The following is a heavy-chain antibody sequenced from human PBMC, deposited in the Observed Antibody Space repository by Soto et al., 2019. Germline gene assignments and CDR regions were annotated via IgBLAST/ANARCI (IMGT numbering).Heavy chain of an antibody. V-gene: IGHV3-15*01. CDR3: TTDQFYYDSSGYESPYGFDP. J-gene: IGHJ5*02. CDR1: GFTFSNAW. D-gene: IGHD3-22*01. CDR2: IKSKTDGGTT. Sequence: PGGSLRLSCAASGFTFSNAWMSWVRQAPGKGLEWVGRIKSKTDGGTTDYAAPVKGRFTISRDDSKNTLYLQMNSLKTEDTAVYYCTTDQFYYDSSGYESPYGFDPWGQGTLVTVSS.